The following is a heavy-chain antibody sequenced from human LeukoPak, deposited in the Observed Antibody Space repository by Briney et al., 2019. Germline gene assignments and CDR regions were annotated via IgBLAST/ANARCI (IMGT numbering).Heavy chain of an antibody. V-gene: IGHV3-33*01. D-gene: IGHD1-1*01. CDR2: IWYDGSNK. CDR3: ARVRAYAHWDSFDI. Sequence: GRSLRLSCAASGFTFSSYGMPWVRQAPGKGLEWVAVIWYDGSNKYYADSVKGRFTISRDNSKNTLYLQMNSLRAEDTAVYYCARVRAYAHWDSFDIWGQGTMVTVSS. J-gene: IGHJ3*02. CDR1: GFTFSSYG.